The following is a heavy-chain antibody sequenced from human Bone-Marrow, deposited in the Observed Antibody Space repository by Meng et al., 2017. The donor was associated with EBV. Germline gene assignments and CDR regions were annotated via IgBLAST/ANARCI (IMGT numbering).Heavy chain of an antibody. V-gene: IGHV3-30-3*01. Sequence: VELVESGGGVVQPGRSLRLSCAASGFTFRSSAMHWVRQAPGKGLEWVAVMSYDGSCKFYAFSVKGRFTISRDNSKDTLYLQMNSLRPEDTAVYYCATATDGGNIDYWGQGTLVTVSS. CDR1: GFTFRSSA. CDR3: ATATDGGNIDY. CDR2: MSYDGSCK. J-gene: IGHJ4*02. D-gene: IGHD4-23*01.